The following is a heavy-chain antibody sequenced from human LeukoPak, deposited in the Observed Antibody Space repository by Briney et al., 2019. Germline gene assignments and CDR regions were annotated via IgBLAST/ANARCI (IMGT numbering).Heavy chain of an antibody. V-gene: IGHV3-23*01. D-gene: IGHD3-22*01. Sequence: GSLRLSCAASGFTFSSYAMSWVRQALGKGLEWVSAISGSGGSTYYADSVKGRFTISRDNSKNTLYLQMNSLRAEDTAVYYCAKVAESSYYYDSSGYYYGMDVWGQGTTVTVSS. J-gene: IGHJ6*02. CDR1: GFTFSSYA. CDR2: ISGSGGST. CDR3: AKVAESSYYYDSSGYYYGMDV.